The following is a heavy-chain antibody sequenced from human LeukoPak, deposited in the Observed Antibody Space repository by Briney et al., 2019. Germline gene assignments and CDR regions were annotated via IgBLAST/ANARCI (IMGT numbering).Heavy chain of an antibody. V-gene: IGHV1-69*13. CDR3: ARDNEQLERRGFVY. CDR1: GGTFSSYA. CDR2: IIPIFGTA. J-gene: IGHJ4*02. Sequence: SVKVSCKASGGTFSSYAISWVRQAPGQGLEWMGGIIPIFGTANYAQKFQGRVTITADESTSTAYMELSSLRSEDTAVYYCARDNEQLERRGFVYWGQGTLVTVSS. D-gene: IGHD1-1*01.